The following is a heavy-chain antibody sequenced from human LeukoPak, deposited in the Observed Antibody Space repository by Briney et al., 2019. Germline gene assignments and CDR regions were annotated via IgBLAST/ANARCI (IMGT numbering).Heavy chain of an antibody. CDR2: ISAYNGNT. J-gene: IGHJ6*03. D-gene: IGHD3-22*01. V-gene: IGHV1-18*04. CDR1: GYTFTSYY. CDR3: ARVAPEYYYDSSGYYYFWDYYYYYMDV. Sequence: ASVKVSCKASGYTFTSYYMHWVRQAPGQGLEWMGWISAYNGNTNYAQKLQGRVTMTTDTSTSTAYMELRSLRSDDTAVYYCARVAPEYYYDSSGYYYFWDYYYYYMDVWGKGTTVTVSS.